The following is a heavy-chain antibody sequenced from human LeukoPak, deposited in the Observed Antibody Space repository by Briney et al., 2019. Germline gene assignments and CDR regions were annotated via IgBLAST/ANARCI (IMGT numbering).Heavy chain of an antibody. Sequence: ETLSLTCTVSGGSISSYYWSWIRQPPGKGLEWVSVIYGGGSTYYADSVKGRFTISRDNSKNTLYLQMNSLRAEDTAVYYCAREGWDSYGFLGYFDYWGQGTLVTVSS. CDR1: GGSISSYY. V-gene: IGHV3-53*05. CDR2: IYGGGST. D-gene: IGHD5-18*01. J-gene: IGHJ4*02. CDR3: AREGWDSYGFLGYFDY.